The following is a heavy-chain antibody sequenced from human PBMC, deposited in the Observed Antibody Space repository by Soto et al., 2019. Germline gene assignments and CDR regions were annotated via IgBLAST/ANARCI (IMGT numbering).Heavy chain of an antibody. V-gene: IGHV4-59*02. CDR1: GDSVRSYY. Sequence: ASETLSLTCSVSGDSVRSYYWSWIRQSPGEGLEWVAHMYYTGITKYNPSLESRVTTSADTSKNQLSLKLSSVTAADTAVYYCARGGFYGVADDAFDIWGRGTMVTVSS. CDR2: MYYTGIT. D-gene: IGHD3-3*01. CDR3: ARGGFYGVADDAFDI. J-gene: IGHJ3*02.